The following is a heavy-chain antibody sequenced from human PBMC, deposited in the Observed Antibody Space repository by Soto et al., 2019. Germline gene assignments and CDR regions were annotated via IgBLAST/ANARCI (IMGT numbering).Heavy chain of an antibody. V-gene: IGHV2-5*02. CDR1: GFSVSSNGAR. CDR3: VHGTLGSYGHVYCDY. D-gene: IGHD5-18*01. J-gene: IGHJ4*02. CDR2: IYWDDDK. Sequence: ESGPTLVNPTQTLTLTCSLSGFSVSSNGARVGWIRQPPGKALEWLELIYWDDDKKYNPSLKSSLTITKDTSENQVVLTVTDVDPADTATYYCVHGTLGSYGHVYCDYWGQGALVTV.